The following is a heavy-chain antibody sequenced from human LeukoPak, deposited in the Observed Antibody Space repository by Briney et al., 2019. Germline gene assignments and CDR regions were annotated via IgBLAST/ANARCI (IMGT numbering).Heavy chain of an antibody. D-gene: IGHD4-17*01. CDR2: INSDGSST. Sequence: GGSLRLSCAASGFTFSNSWMHWVRQAPGRGLVWVSRINSDGSSTGYADSVKDRFTISRDNAKNTLYLQMNSLSAEDTAAYYCARARSYGDYVYWGQGTLVTVSS. V-gene: IGHV3-74*01. CDR3: ARARSYGDYVY. CDR1: GFTFSNSW. J-gene: IGHJ4*02.